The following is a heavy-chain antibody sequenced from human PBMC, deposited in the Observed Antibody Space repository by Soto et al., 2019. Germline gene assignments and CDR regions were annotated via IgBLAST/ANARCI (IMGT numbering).Heavy chain of an antibody. V-gene: IGHV5-51*01. CDR3: ARLQTRSSSWYYYYYYGMDV. D-gene: IGHD6-13*01. CDR2: IYPGDSDT. CDR1: GYSFTSYW. J-gene: IGHJ6*02. Sequence: PGESLKISCKGSGYSFTSYWIGWVRQMPGKGLEWMGIIYPGDSDTRYSPSFQGQVTISADKSIGTAYLQWSSLKASDTAMYYCARLQTRSSSWYYYYYYGMDVWGQGTTVTVSS.